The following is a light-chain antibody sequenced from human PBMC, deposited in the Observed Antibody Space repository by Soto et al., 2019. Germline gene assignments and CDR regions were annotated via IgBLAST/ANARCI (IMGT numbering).Light chain of an antibody. V-gene: IGLV2-14*01. CDR2: DVN. CDR1: TSDVGGYNH. CDR3: SSYTNTNTLV. J-gene: IGLJ2*01. Sequence: QPVLIQPASVSGSPGQSITISCTGTTSDVGGYNHVSWFQQHPGKVPKLMIYDVNNRPSGVSNRFSGSKSGNTASLTISGLQAEDEADYYCSSYTNTNTLVFGGGTKVTVL.